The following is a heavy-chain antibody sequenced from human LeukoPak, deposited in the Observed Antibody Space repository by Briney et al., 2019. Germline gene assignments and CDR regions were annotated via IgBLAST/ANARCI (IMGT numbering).Heavy chain of an antibody. J-gene: IGHJ6*03. CDR3: ARGRITMISNYMDV. Sequence: SETLSLTCTVSGGSISSYYWSWIRQPPGKGLEWIGYIYYSGSTNYNPSLKSRVTISVDTSKNQFSLKLSSVTAADTAVYYCARGRITMISNYMDVWGKGTTVTVSS. CDR2: IYYSGST. CDR1: GGSISSYY. V-gene: IGHV4-59*01. D-gene: IGHD3-22*01.